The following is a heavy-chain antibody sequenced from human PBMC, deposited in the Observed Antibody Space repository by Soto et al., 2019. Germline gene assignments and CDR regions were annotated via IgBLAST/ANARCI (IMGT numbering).Heavy chain of an antibody. CDR3: ARGGGGNSSPNFDY. CDR2: IYHSGST. D-gene: IGHD2-21*02. Sequence: PSETLSLTCGVSGGSISSGGYSWSWIRQPPGKGLEWIGYIYHSGSTYYNPSLKSRVTISVDRSKNQFSLKLSSVTAADTAVYYCARGGGGNSSPNFDYWGQGTLVTVSS. J-gene: IGHJ4*02. CDR1: GGSISSGGYS. V-gene: IGHV4-30-2*01.